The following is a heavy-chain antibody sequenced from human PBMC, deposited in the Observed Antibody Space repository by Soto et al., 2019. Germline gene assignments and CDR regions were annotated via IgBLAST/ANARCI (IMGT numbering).Heavy chain of an antibody. J-gene: IGHJ4*02. D-gene: IGHD1-7*01. V-gene: IGHV5-10-1*01. CDR2: IDPSDSYT. CDR3: VTTRDGTTFFPH. CDR1: GYSFTSYW. Sequence: GESLKISCMGSGYSFTSYWISWVRQMPGKGLEWMGRIDPSDSYTNYSPSFQGHVTISADKSISTAYLQWSSLKASDTAMYYCVTTRDGTTFFPHWGQGTPVTVSS.